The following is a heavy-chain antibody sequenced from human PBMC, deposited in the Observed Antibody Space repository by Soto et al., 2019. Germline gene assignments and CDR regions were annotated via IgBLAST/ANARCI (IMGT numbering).Heavy chain of an antibody. CDR2: IWYDGSNK. D-gene: IGHD2-2*01. CDR3: ARDQIGYCSRTSCLSSLGY. CDR1: GFTFSSYG. Sequence: GGSLRLSCAASGFTFSSYGMHWVRQAPGKGLEWVAVIWYDGSNKYYADSVKGRFTISRDNSKNTLYLQMNSLRAEDTAVYYCARDQIGYCSRTSCLSSLGYWGQGTLVTVSS. V-gene: IGHV3-33*01. J-gene: IGHJ4*02.